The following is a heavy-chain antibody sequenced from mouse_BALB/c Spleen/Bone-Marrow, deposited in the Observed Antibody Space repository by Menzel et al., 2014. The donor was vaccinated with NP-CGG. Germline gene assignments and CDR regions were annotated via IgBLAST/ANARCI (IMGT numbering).Heavy chain of an antibody. J-gene: IGHJ2*01. CDR2: IYPGSGST. CDR1: GYTFXSYW. V-gene: IGHV1S22*01. Sequence: LKESGSELVRPGASVKLSCKASGYTFXSYWMHWVKQRPGQGLEWIGNIYPGSGSTNYDEEFKSKATLTVDTSSSTAYMQLSSLTSEGSAVYYCTNHYFDYWGQGTTLTVSS. CDR3: TNHYFDY.